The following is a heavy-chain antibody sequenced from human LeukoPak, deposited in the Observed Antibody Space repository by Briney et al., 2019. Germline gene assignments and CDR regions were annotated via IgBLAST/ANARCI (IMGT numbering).Heavy chain of an antibody. Sequence: GGSLRLSCAASGFTFDDYGMSWVRQAPGKGLEWVSGINWNGGSTGYADSVKGRFTISRDNAKNSLYLRMNSLRAEDTALYYCARDRRIVVVTTGAFDIWGQGTMVTVSS. D-gene: IGHD3-22*01. J-gene: IGHJ3*02. V-gene: IGHV3-20*04. CDR3: ARDRRIVVVTTGAFDI. CDR2: INWNGGST. CDR1: GFTFDDYG.